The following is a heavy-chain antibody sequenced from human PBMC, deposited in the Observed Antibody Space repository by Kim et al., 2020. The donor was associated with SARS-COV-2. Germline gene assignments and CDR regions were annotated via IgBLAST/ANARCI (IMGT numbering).Heavy chain of an antibody. CDR2: INPNSGGT. V-gene: IGHV1-2*02. J-gene: IGHJ4*02. Sequence: ASVKVSCKAXGYTFTGYYMHWVRQAPGQGLEWMGWINPNSGGTNYAQKFQGRVTMTRDTSISTAYMELSRLRSDDTAVYYCARVLVRGVINSALDYWGRGTLVTVSS. CDR1: GYTFTGYY. D-gene: IGHD3-10*01. CDR3: ARVLVRGVINSALDY.